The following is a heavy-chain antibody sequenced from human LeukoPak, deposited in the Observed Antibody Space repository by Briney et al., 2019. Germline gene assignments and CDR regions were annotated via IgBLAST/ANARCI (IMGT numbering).Heavy chain of an antibody. Sequence: GESLKISCKGSGYSFTSYWIGWVRQMPGKGLEWMGIIYPGDSDTRYSPSFQGQVTISADKSISTAYLQWSSLKASDTAMYYCARSYSSSWYNDPPYFDYWGQGTLVTDSS. D-gene: IGHD6-13*01. CDR2: IYPGDSDT. CDR1: GYSFTSYW. CDR3: ARSYSSSWYNDPPYFDY. V-gene: IGHV5-51*01. J-gene: IGHJ4*02.